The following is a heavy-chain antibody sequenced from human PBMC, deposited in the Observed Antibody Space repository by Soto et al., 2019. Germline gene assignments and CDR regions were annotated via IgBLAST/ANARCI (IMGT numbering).Heavy chain of an antibody. Sequence: GGSLRLSCAASGFTFSTAWMSWVRQAPGKGLEWVGRIKSKTDGGTTDCAAPVKGRFSISRDDSKDTLYLQMDSLKVEDTAVYYCTEGTRFWGQGTLVTVSS. V-gene: IGHV3-15*01. CDR1: GFTFSTAW. CDR2: IKSKTDGGTT. J-gene: IGHJ4*02. CDR3: TEGTRF. D-gene: IGHD4-17*01.